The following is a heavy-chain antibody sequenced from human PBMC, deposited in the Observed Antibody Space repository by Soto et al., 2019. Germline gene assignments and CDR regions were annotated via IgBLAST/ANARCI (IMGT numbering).Heavy chain of an antibody. CDR2: INAGNAKT. D-gene: IGHD6-19*01. CDR3: ARDGAVAGNTNFDY. J-gene: IGHJ4*02. CDR1: GYTFTNYA. V-gene: IGHV1-3*01. Sequence: QVQLVQSGAEVKKPGASVKVSCKASGYTFTNYAIQWVRQGPGQRLEWMGWINAGNAKTKYSQKFQGRVTISRDTSARTAYMELSSLRSEDTAVYYCARDGAVAGNTNFDYWGQGTLVTVSS.